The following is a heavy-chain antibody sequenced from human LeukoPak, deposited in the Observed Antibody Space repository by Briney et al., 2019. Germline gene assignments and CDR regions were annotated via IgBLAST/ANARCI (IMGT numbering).Heavy chain of an antibody. CDR1: GFTFSRYW. Sequence: GSLRLSCAASGFTFSRYWMNWVRPGPGKGLEWVSNIKQDGNEKYSVDSLRGRFTISRDNAKNSLFLQMNSLRTEDTGVYYCARGRFESNGDFDLWGQGTLVTVSS. V-gene: IGHV3-7*02. J-gene: IGHJ4*02. CDR3: ARGRFESNGDFDL. D-gene: IGHD4-11*01. CDR2: IKQDGNEK.